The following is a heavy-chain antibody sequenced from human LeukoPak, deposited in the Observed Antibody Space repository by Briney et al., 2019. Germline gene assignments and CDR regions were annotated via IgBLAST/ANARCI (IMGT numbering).Heavy chain of an antibody. CDR2: ISIDGSSS. CDR3: SRAYSSDSSGYRTYFFDY. J-gene: IGHJ4*02. CDR1: EFTFSSYW. D-gene: IGHD3-22*01. V-gene: IGHV3-74*01. Sequence: GGSLRLSCAASEFTFSSYWKHWVRQAQGTGQVLVSRISIDGSSSTYANSAKGQFTISRDNAKNTLYLQKKSLRAADTAVYYCSRAYSSDSSGYRTYFFDYWGQGTLVTVSS.